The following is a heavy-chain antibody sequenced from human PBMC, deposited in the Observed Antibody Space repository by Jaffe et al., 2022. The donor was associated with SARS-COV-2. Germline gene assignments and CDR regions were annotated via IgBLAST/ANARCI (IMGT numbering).Heavy chain of an antibody. CDR3: AKDQVLGSYRPGAFDI. CDR1: GFTFDDYA. CDR2: ISWNSGSI. V-gene: IGHV3-9*01. D-gene: IGHD3-16*02. J-gene: IGHJ3*02. Sequence: EVQLVESGGGLVQPGRSLRLSCAASGFTFDDYAMHWVRQAPGKGLEWVSGISWNSGSIGYADSVKGRFTISRDNAKNSLYLQMNSLRAEDTALYYCAKDQVLGSYRPGAFDIWGQGTMVTVSS.